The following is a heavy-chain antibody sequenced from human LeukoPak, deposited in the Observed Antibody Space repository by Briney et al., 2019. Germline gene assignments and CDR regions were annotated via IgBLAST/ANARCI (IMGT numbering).Heavy chain of an antibody. V-gene: IGHV4-59*08. CDR2: IYSSANT. D-gene: IGHD6-19*01. CDR3: ARHNGYTGWSRLYYFDS. Sequence: PSETLSLTCTVSGGSISGHFWSWIRQPPGKGLEWIGYIYSSANTDYNPSLKSRVTISVDTSNNQFSLKLRSVTAADTAVFYCARHNGYTGWSRLYYFDSWGQGTLVTVSS. CDR1: GGSISGHF. J-gene: IGHJ4*02.